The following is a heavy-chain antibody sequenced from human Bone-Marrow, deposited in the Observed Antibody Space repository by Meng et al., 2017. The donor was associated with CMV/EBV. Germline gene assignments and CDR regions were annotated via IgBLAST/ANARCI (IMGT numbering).Heavy chain of an antibody. V-gene: IGHV3-11*04. Sequence: GESLKISCVASGFTFSNHYMSWIRQAPGKGLEWISDISGTDSTIYYIDSVKGRFIISRDNAKNSLYLQMNSLRAEDTAVYYCARARAPYWSGYYFQGGALDYYYYYGMDVWGQGTTVTVSS. CDR2: ISGTDSTI. J-gene: IGHJ6*02. CDR3: ARARAPYWSGYYFQGGALDYYYYYGMDV. CDR1: GFTFSNHY. D-gene: IGHD3-3*01.